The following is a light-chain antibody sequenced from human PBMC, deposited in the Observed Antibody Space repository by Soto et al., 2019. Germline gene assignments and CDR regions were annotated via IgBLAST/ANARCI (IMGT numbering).Light chain of an antibody. J-gene: IGLJ2*01. Sequence: QSVLTQPPSASGTPGQTVTISCSGTRSSIGSHAVNWYQQFPGTAPKRVIFSSDLRPSGVPDRFSGSKSGTSASLAISGLQSEDEAVYSCAAWDDSLNVVVFGGGTKLTVL. V-gene: IGLV1-44*01. CDR3: AAWDDSLNVVV. CDR2: SSD. CDR1: RSSIGSHA.